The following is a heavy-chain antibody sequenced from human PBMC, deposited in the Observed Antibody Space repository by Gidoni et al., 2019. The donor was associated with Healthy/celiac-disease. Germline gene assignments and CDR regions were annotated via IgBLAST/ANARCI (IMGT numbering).Heavy chain of an antibody. J-gene: IGHJ4*02. CDR1: GFTLSSYA. Sequence: EVQLLESGGGLVQPGGSLRLSCAASGFTLSSYAMSWVRQAPGKGVEWVSAISGSGGSTYYADSVKGRFTISRDNSKNTLYLQMNSLRAEDTAVYYCAKDSPGIRAGDYFDYWGQGTLVTVSS. CDR2: ISGSGGST. D-gene: IGHD2-21*01. CDR3: AKDSPGIRAGDYFDY. V-gene: IGHV3-23*01.